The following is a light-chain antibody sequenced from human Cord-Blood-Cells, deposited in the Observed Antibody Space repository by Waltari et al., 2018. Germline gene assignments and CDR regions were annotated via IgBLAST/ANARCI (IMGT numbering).Light chain of an antibody. J-gene: IGKJ2*01. CDR3: MQALQTRYT. CDR2: LGS. CDR1: QSLLHSNGYNY. Sequence: DIVMTQSPLSLPVTPGEPASISRRSSQSLLHSNGYNYLDWYLQKPGQSPQLLIYLGSNRASGVPDRFSGSGSGTDFTLKISRVEAEDVGVYYCMQALQTRYTFGQGTKLEIK. V-gene: IGKV2-28*01.